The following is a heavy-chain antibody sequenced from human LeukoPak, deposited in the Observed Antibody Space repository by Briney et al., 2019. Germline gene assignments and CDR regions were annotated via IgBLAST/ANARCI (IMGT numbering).Heavy chain of an antibody. J-gene: IGHJ4*02. CDR2: INHSGST. CDR1: GGSFSGYY. V-gene: IGHV4-34*01. D-gene: IGHD3-9*01. Sequence: PSETLSLTCAVYGGSFSGYYWSWIRQPPGKGLEWIGEINHSGSTNYNPSLKSRVTISVDTSKNQFSLKLSSVTAADTAVYYCARQMVRVDYDILTGYYLGLDYWGQGTLVTVSS. CDR3: ARQMVRVDYDILTGYYLGLDY.